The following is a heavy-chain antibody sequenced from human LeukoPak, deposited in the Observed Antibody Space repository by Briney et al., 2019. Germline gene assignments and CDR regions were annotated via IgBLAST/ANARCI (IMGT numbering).Heavy chain of an antibody. CDR1: GFTFSSYG. CDR2: IWYDGSNK. D-gene: IGHD6-19*01. V-gene: IGHV3-33*01. Sequence: GRSLRLSCAASGFTFSSYGMHWVRQAPGKGLEWVAVIWYDGSNKYYADSVKGRFTISRDNSKNTLYLQMNSLRAEDTAMYYCARASYSSGWYYFDYWGQGTLVTVSS. CDR3: ARASYSSGWYYFDY. J-gene: IGHJ4*02.